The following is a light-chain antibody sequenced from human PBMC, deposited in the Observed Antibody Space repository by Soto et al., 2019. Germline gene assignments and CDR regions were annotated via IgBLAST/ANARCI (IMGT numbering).Light chain of an antibody. CDR1: QGVSSD. J-gene: IGKJ3*01. CDR2: AAS. V-gene: IGKV1-27*01. CDR3: QKYDSAPFT. Sequence: EIQMTQSPATLSVSLGDRATITCRASQGVSSDLAWYQQKPGKAPKLLIYAASTWASGVPSRFSGGGSGTEFTLTISSPQPEDVAAYYCQKYDSAPFTFGPGTKVDIK.